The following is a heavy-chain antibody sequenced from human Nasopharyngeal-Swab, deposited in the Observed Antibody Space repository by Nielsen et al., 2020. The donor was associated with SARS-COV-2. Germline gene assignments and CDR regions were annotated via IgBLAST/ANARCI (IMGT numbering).Heavy chain of an antibody. CDR1: GGSFSGYS. D-gene: IGHD1-1*01. CDR3: ARGNNWNYAMDV. Sequence: SETLSLTCAVYGGSFSGYSWNWVRQSPGKGLEWIGDINLGGSTNYNPSLKSRLTISVDTSKNQFSLKLRSVTAADTAVYYCARGNNWNYAMDVWGQGTTVTVSS. V-gene: IGHV4-34*01. CDR2: INLGGST. J-gene: IGHJ6*02.